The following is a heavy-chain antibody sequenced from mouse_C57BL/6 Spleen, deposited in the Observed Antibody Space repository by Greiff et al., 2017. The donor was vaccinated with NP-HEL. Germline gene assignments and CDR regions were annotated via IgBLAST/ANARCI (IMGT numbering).Heavy chain of an antibody. CDR1: GFTFSDYG. J-gene: IGHJ4*01. D-gene: IGHD2-5*01. CDR3: ARHEAYYSNYTVMDY. Sequence: EVHLVESGGGLVQPGGSLKLSCAASGFTFSDYGMAWVRQAPRKGPEWVAFISNLAYSIYYADTVTGRFTISRENAKNTLYLEMSSLRSEDTAMYYCARHEAYYSNYTVMDYWGQGTSVTVSS. V-gene: IGHV5-15*01. CDR2: ISNLAYSI.